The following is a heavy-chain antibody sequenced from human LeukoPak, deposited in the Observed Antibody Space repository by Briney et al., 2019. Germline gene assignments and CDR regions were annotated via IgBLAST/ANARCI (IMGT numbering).Heavy chain of an antibody. V-gene: IGHV3-30*18. CDR3: AKDLGVRYFDWLIPGSDY. J-gene: IGHJ4*02. CDR2: ISYDGSNK. D-gene: IGHD3-9*01. Sequence: PGGSLRLSCEASGFTFSNYWMNWVRQAPGKGLEWVAVISYDGSNKYYADSVKGRFTISRDNSKNTLYLQMNSLRAEDTAVYYCAKDLGVRYFDWLIPGSDYWGQGTLVTVSS. CDR1: GFTFSNYW.